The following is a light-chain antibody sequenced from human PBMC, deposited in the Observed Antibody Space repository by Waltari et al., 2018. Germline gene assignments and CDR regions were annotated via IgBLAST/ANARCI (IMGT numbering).Light chain of an antibody. Sequence: QSALNQPASVAGSPGQSITIYCTGTSSDVGGYNYVSCYQQHPGKAPQLLIYDVTNRPSGVSNRFSGSKSGNTASLTISGLQPEDEADYYCSSYTSSSTLVVFGGGTKLTVL. CDR1: SSDVGGYNY. CDR3: SSYTSSSTLVV. V-gene: IGLV2-14*03. J-gene: IGLJ2*01. CDR2: DVT.